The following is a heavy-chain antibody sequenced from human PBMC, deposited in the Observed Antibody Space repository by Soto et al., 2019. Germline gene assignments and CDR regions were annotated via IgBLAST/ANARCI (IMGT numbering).Heavy chain of an antibody. CDR3: ARESSGSSSWYEYWFDP. J-gene: IGHJ5*02. V-gene: IGHV4-30-4*01. CDR2: IYYSGST. CDR1: GGSISSGDYY. Sequence: QVQLQESGPGLVKPSQTLSLTCTVSGGSISSGDYYWSWIRQPPGKGLEWIGYIYYSGSTYYNPSLQSRLTIAVDTSKNQCSLKLSSVTAADTAVYYCARESSGSSSWYEYWFDPWGQGTLVTVSS. D-gene: IGHD6-13*01.